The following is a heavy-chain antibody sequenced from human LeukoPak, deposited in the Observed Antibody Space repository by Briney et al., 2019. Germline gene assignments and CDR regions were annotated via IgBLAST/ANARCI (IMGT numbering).Heavy chain of an antibody. Sequence: EASVKVSCKASGYTFTGYYMHWVRQAPGQGLEWMGWINPNSGGTNYAQKFQGRVTMTRDTSISTAYMELSRLRSDDTAVYYCARDGGYSSSWCSLHYWGQGTLVTVSS. D-gene: IGHD6-13*01. J-gene: IGHJ4*02. V-gene: IGHV1-2*02. CDR1: GYTFTGYY. CDR2: INPNSGGT. CDR3: ARDGGYSSSWCSLHY.